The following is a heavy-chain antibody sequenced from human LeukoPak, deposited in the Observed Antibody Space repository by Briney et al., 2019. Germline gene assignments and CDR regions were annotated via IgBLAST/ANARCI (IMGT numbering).Heavy chain of an antibody. D-gene: IGHD5-12*01. CDR2: ISTYNGDT. CDR3: ARAGVIVATRFSLNYYYHGTDV. CDR1: DYTFTSYG. J-gene: IGHJ6*02. V-gene: IGHV1-18*01. Sequence: GASVKISCKTSDYTFTSYGITWVRQAPGQGLEWMGWISTYNGDTDYAQKLQGRVTMTRDTSTSTAYMELRSLRSDDTAVYYCARAGVIVATRFSLNYYYHGTDVWGQGTTVTVSS.